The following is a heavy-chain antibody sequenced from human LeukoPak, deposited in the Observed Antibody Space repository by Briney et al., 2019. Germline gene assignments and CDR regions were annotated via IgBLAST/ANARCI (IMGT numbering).Heavy chain of an antibody. D-gene: IGHD6-13*01. Sequence: PSETLSLTCTVSGDSISSSSYYWGWIRQPPGKGLEWIGSIYYSGSTYYNPSLKSRVTISVDTSKNQFSLKLSSVTAADTAVYYCARVSGAGIAAAGTVWFDPWGQGTLVTVSS. J-gene: IGHJ5*02. CDR2: IYYSGST. CDR1: GDSISSSSYY. V-gene: IGHV4-39*07. CDR3: ARVSGAGIAAAGTVWFDP.